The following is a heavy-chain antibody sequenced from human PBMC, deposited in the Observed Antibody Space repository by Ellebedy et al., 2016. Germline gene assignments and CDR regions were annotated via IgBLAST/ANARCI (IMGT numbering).Heavy chain of an antibody. CDR1: GGSFSGYY. CDR2: INNSGST. J-gene: IGHJ5*01. CDR3: TRGRRYHDTSGYYLDS. Sequence: SETLSLTXAVYGGSFSGYYWSWVRQPPGKGLEWIGEINNSGSTNSNPSLKSRVTISVDTSKNQFSLKVRSATAADTAVYYCTRGRRYHDTSGYYLDSWGQGTLVTVST. V-gene: IGHV4-34*01. D-gene: IGHD3-22*01.